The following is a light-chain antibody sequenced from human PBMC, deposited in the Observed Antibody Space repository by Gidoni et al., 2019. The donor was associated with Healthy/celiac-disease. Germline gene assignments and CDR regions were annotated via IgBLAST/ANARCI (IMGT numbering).Light chain of an antibody. CDR2: AAS. CDR3: QQYYSYPPT. Sequence: AIRITQSPSSLSASTGDRVTITCRASQGISSYLAWYQQKLGKAPKLLIYAASTLQSGVPSRFSGSGSGTDFTLTISCLQSEDFATYYCQQYYSYPPTFGQGTKLEIK. CDR1: QGISSY. J-gene: IGKJ2*01. V-gene: IGKV1-8*01.